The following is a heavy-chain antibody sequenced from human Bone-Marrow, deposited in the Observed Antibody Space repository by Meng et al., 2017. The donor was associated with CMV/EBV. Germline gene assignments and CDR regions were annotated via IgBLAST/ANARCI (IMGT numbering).Heavy chain of an antibody. Sequence: ASVKVSCKASGYTFTSYDINWVRQAPGQGLEWMGIINPSGGSTSYAQKFQGRVTMTRDTSTSTVYMELSSLRSEDTAVYYCGREEGSSWNRLDYWGQGTLVTVSS. CDR3: GREEGSSWNRLDY. J-gene: IGHJ4*02. D-gene: IGHD6-13*01. CDR1: GYTFTSYD. CDR2: INPSGGST. V-gene: IGHV1-46*01.